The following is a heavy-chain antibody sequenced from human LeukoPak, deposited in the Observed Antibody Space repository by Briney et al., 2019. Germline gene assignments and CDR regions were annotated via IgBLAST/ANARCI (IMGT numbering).Heavy chain of an antibody. Sequence: GGSLRLSCAASGRTFDDYAMHWVRQAPGKGLEWVSGISWNSGSIGYADSVKGRFTISRDNAKNSLYLQMNSLRAEDTALYYCAKEESDWGQGTLVTVSS. J-gene: IGHJ4*02. CDR1: GRTFDDYA. CDR3: AKEESD. CDR2: ISWNSGSI. V-gene: IGHV3-9*01.